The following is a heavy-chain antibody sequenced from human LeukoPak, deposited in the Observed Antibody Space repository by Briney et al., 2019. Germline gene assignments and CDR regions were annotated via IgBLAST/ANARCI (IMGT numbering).Heavy chain of an antibody. J-gene: IGHJ4*02. D-gene: IGHD6-13*01. CDR2: ISYSGST. V-gene: IGHV4-59*01. CDR3: ARKGPSAAATVDY. Sequence: SETLSLTCTVSGGSISSYYWSWIRQPPGKGLEWIGYISYSGSTNYKPSLKSRVTISVDTSKNQFSLKLTSVTAADTAVYYCARKGPSAAATVDYWGQGTLVTVSS. CDR1: GGSISSYY.